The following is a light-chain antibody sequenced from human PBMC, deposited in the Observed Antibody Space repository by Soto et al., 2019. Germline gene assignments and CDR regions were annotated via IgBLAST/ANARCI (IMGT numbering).Light chain of an antibody. V-gene: IGKV1-5*03. Sequence: DTPMTQSPSTLSASVGDRVTITCRASQSINSWLAWYQQKPGKAPKLLIYKASSLEIGVPSRFSGSGSGTEFTLTISSLQPDDSGTYYCQQYNSYWTFGQGTKVEIK. CDR2: KAS. J-gene: IGKJ1*01. CDR3: QQYNSYWT. CDR1: QSINSW.